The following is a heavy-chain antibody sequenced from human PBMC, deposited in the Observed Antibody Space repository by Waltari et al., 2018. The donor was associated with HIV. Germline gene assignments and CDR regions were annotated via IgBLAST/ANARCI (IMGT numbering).Heavy chain of an antibody. CDR2: MNPSTGNA. CDR1: GYPLPNYD. D-gene: IGHD3-3*01. V-gene: IGHV1-8*02. J-gene: IGHJ5*02. Sequence: QGQLVQSGAEVKQSGASVRISCKASGYPLPNYDINWLRQATGQGLEWMGWMNPSTGNAGFAHNFQGRVVMTRDIPINTAYMELSGLTSHDAAVYYCSTSRPGAMFGDAWGQGTLVTVSS. CDR3: STSRPGAMFGDA.